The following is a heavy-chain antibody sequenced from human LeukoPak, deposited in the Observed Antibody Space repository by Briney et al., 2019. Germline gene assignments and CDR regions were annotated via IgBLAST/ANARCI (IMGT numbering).Heavy chain of an antibody. CDR3: ARGTGSYGGYVLVY. Sequence: PGGSLRLSCAASGFTFSSYSMNWVRQAPGKGVEWVSSISSSSSYIYYADSVKGRFTISRDNAKNSLYLQMNSLRAEDTAVYYCARGTGSYGGYVLVYWGQGTLVTVSS. CDR2: ISSSSSYI. D-gene: IGHD5-12*01. J-gene: IGHJ4*02. V-gene: IGHV3-21*01. CDR1: GFTFSSYS.